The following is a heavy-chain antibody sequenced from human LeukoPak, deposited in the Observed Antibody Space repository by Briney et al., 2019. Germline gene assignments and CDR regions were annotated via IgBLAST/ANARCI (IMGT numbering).Heavy chain of an antibody. D-gene: IGHD6-19*01. CDR3: VRRDAGCDF. CDR2: INPDDSEI. Sequence: GEPLKISCKGSGYSFTNYWIGWVRQTPGKGLEWMGIINPDDSEIKYSPSLQGQFTISADKSISTAYLQWSSLKASDTAMYYCVRRDAGCDFWGQGTLVTVSS. CDR1: GYSFTNYW. J-gene: IGHJ4*02. V-gene: IGHV5-51*01.